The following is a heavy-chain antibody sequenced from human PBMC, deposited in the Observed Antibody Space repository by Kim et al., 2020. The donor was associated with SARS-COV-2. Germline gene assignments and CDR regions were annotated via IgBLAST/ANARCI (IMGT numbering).Heavy chain of an antibody. CDR2: IYYSGST. J-gene: IGHJ6*03. CDR1: GGSISSGGYY. Sequence: SETLSLTCTVSGGSISSGGYYWSWIRQHPGKGLEWIGYIYYSGSTYYNPSLKSRVTISVDTSKNQFSLKLSSVTAADTAVYYCARGTVSSSWSAILKNYYYMDVWGKGTTVTVSS. V-gene: IGHV4-31*03. CDR3: ARGTVSSSWSAILKNYYYMDV. D-gene: IGHD6-13*01.